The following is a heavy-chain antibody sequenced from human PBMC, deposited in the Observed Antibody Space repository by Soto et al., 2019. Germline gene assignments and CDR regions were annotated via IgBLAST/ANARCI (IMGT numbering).Heavy chain of an antibody. J-gene: IGHJ4*02. Sequence: ASVKVSCKASGGTFSSYAISWVRQAPGQGLEWMGGIIPIFGTANYAQKFQGRVTITADESTSTAYMELSSLRSEDTAVYYCASSPARRIRADSSGYAFDYWGQGTLVTVSS. CDR1: GGTFSSYA. V-gene: IGHV1-69*13. CDR2: IIPIFGTA. CDR3: ASSPARRIRADSSGYAFDY. D-gene: IGHD3-22*01.